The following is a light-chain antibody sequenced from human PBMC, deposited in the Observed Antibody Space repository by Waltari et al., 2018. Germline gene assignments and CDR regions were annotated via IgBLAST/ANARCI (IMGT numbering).Light chain of an antibody. CDR2: GAS. CDR3: QQFNTWPGA. J-gene: IGKJ1*01. CDR1: QTINRN. V-gene: IGKV3-15*01. Sequence: EIVMTQFPDSLSVSPGERVTLSCRASQTINRNLAWYQQRPGQAPRLLINGASTRATGISTRFSGGGSGTEFTLTIDSLQSEDVAVYYCQQFNTWPGAFGQGTKVEIK.